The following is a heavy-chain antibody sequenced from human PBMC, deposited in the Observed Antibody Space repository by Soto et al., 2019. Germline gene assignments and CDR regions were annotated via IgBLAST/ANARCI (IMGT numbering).Heavy chain of an antibody. Sequence: ASVKVSCKASGYTVTSYGISWVRQAPGQGLEWMGWISAYNGNTNYAQKLQGRVTMTTDTSTSTAYMELRSLRSDDTAVYYCARARLYYDSSGYHPFDHWGQGTLVTVSS. CDR2: ISAYNGNT. D-gene: IGHD3-22*01. J-gene: IGHJ4*02. CDR3: ARARLYYDSSGYHPFDH. V-gene: IGHV1-18*01. CDR1: GYTVTSYG.